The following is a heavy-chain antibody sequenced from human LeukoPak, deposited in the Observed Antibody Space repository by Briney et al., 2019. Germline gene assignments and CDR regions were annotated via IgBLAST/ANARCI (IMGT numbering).Heavy chain of an antibody. V-gene: IGHV1-8*03. D-gene: IGHD3-10*01. Sequence: ASVKVSCKASGYTFTSYDINWVRQATGQGLEWMGWMNPNSGNTGYAQKFQGRVTITADKSTSTAYMELSSLRSEDTAVYYCARAGSSGGSGSYRYWGQGTLVTVSS. CDR2: MNPNSGNT. CDR3: ARAGSSGGSGSYRY. J-gene: IGHJ4*02. CDR1: GYTFTSYD.